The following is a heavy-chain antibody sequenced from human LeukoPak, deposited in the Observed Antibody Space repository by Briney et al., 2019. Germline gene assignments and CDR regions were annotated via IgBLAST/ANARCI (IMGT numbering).Heavy chain of an antibody. CDR2: ISYDGSNK. J-gene: IGHJ6*02. CDR3: AKGYSNFYHYGMDV. CDR1: GFTFSSYG. D-gene: IGHD4-11*01. Sequence: PGRSLRLSCVASGFTFSSYGMHWVRQAPGKGLEWVAVISYDGSNKYYADSVKGRFTISRDNSKNTLYLQMNSMRAEDTAVYYCAKGYSNFYHYGMDVWGQGTTVTVSS. V-gene: IGHV3-30*18.